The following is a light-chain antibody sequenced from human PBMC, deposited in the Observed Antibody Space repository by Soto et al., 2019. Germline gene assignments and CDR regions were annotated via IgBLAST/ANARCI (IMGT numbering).Light chain of an antibody. Sequence: DIQLAQSPSTLSASVGDRITITCRATQSINWLAWYQQKPGKAPKLLIFEASRLESGVPSRLSGSGSGTEFTLTISSLHPDDIGTYYCQNYDTYSPMWTFSKGTKVDVK. J-gene: IGKJ1*01. V-gene: IGKV1-5*03. CDR1: QSINW. CDR2: EAS. CDR3: QNYDTYSPMWT.